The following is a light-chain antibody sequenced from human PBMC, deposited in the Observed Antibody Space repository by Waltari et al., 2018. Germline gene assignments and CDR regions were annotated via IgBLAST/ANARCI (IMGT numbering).Light chain of an antibody. J-gene: IGKJ1*01. CDR1: TNINNH. CDR3: QEYDNVPRWA. V-gene: IGKV1-33*01. CDR2: HAV. Sequence: DIQMTQSPSSLSASVGDRVTITGQASTNINNHLNWYQQKPGRAPKVLIYHAVNLVTGVPSRFSGRQSETDFTFTIINLQPEDAATYYCQEYDNVPRWAFGQGTKVEIK.